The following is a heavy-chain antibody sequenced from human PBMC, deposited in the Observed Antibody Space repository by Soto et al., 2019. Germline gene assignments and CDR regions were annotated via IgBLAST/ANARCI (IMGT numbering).Heavy chain of an antibody. CDR2: IYYSGST. V-gene: IGHV4-61*08. Sequence: SETLSLTCTVSGGSISSGDYYWSWIRQPPGKGLEWIGYIYYSGSTNYNPSLKSRVTISIDTSKNQFSLKLSSVTSADTAVYYCATSGYSYGMDVWGQGTTVTVSS. CDR3: ATSGYSYGMDV. J-gene: IGHJ6*02. CDR1: GGSISSGDYY.